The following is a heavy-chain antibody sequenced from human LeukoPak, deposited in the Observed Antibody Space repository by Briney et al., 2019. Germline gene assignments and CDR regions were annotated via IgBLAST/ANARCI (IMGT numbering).Heavy chain of an antibody. J-gene: IGHJ6*02. Sequence: CLSPSWTPSAFTFAVDSVGCVRPRPEGWRGWVGLVRSKTYGGTTEYAASVKGRFTISRDDSKSIAYLQMNSLKTEDTAVYYCTRGPTQQWLYYGMDVWGQGTTVTVSS. CDR3: TRGPTQQWLYYGMDV. CDR1: AFTFAVDS. D-gene: IGHD5-18*01. CDR2: VRSKTYGGTT. V-gene: IGHV3-49*04.